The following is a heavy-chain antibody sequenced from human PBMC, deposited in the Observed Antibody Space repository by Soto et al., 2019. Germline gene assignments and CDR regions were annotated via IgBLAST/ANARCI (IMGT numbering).Heavy chain of an antibody. J-gene: IGHJ4*01. V-gene: IGHV1-46*03. Sequence: GASVKVSCKASGYIFTSYYIHWVRQAPGQGLERMGWINPFDGSRMFAQSFQGRVTMTRDTSTITFFMVLSSLRSEDTAVYYCSRVDPGETSPFDHWG. CDR1: GYIFTSYY. CDR2: INPFDGSR. D-gene: IGHD3-10*01. CDR3: SRVDPGETSPFDH.